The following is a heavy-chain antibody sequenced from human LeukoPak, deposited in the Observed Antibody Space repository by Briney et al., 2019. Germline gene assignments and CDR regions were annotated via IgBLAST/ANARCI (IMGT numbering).Heavy chain of an antibody. J-gene: IGHJ6*02. CDR3: ATSDYYGVDV. V-gene: IGHV3-48*04. CDR1: GFNFSTYS. Sequence: GGSLRLSCAASGFNFSTYSLNWVRQAPGKGLEWVSYIGGGSKNIQYADSVKDRFTISRDNAKNSLYLEMDSLGAEDTALYYCATSDYYGVDVWGQGTTVTVSS. CDR2: IGGGSKNI.